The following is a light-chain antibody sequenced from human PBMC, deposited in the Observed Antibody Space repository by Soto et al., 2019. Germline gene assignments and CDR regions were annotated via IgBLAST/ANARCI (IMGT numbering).Light chain of an antibody. V-gene: IGKV3-11*01. CDR1: QSVSSY. Sequence: EIVLTQSPATLSLSPGERATLSCRASQSVSSYLAWYQQKPGQAPRLLIYDASNRATGIPARFSGSGSGTDFIPTIASLEPEDFAVYYCQQRVNWPLTFGQGTKV. J-gene: IGKJ1*01. CDR2: DAS. CDR3: QQRVNWPLT.